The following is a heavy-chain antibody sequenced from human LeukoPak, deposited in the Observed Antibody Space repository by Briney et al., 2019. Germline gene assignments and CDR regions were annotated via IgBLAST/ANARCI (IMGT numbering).Heavy chain of an antibody. J-gene: IGHJ5*02. V-gene: IGHV3-23*01. CDR1: GFIFNNYG. Sequence: GGSLRLSCAASGFIFNNYGLIWVRQAPGEGLEWVSAISNDGGGTTYADFVKGRFTISRDNSRNTLFLQMNSLRGDDTALYYCAKGGSGYFPDLWGQGTLVTVSS. CDR2: ISNDGGGT. D-gene: IGHD3-22*01. CDR3: AKGGSGYFPDL.